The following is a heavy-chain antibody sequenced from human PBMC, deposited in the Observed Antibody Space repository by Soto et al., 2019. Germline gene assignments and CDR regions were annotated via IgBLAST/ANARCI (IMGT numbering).Heavy chain of an antibody. CDR1: GGSISSGGYY. CDR3: ARDNHRIAVALDY. Sequence: QVQLQESGPGLVKPSQTLSLTCTVSGGSISSGGYYWSWIRQHPGKGLEWIGYIYYSGSAYYNPSLKSRVTISVDTSKNQFSLKLSSVTAADTAVYYCARDNHRIAVALDYWGQGTLVTVSS. J-gene: IGHJ4*02. D-gene: IGHD6-19*01. V-gene: IGHV4-31*03. CDR2: IYYSGSA.